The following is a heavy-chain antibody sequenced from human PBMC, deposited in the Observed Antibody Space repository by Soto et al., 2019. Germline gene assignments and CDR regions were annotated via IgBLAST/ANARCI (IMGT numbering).Heavy chain of an antibody. CDR3: TADPTVPYDFWSGYVDY. V-gene: IGHV3-15*07. CDR1: GFTFSNAW. J-gene: IGHJ4*02. Sequence: GGSLRLSCAASGFTFSNAWMNWVRQAPGKGLEWVGRIKSKTDGGTTDYAAPVKGRLTIPRDDSKNTPYLQMNSLKTEDTAVYYCTADPTVPYDFWSGYVDYWGQGTLVTVSS. CDR2: IKSKTDGGTT. D-gene: IGHD3-3*01.